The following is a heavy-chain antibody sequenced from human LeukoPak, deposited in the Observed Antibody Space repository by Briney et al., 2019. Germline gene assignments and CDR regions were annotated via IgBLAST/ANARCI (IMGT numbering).Heavy chain of an antibody. V-gene: IGHV3-33*08. CDR3: AREDGYCSGGNCYSYFDS. CDR1: GFTFSSYW. Sequence: GGSLRLSCAASGFTFSSYWMSWVRQAPGKGLEWVAVIWYDGSNKYYADSVKGRFTISRDNSKNTLYLQMNSLRAEDTAVYFCAREDGYCSGGNCYSYFDSWGQGTLVTVSA. J-gene: IGHJ4*02. D-gene: IGHD2-15*01. CDR2: IWYDGSNK.